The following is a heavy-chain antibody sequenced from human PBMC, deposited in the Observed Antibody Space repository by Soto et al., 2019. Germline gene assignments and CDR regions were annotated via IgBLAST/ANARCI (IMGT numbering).Heavy chain of an antibody. Sequence: SGPTLVNPTQTLTLTCTFSGFSLSTSGVGVGWIRQPPGKALEWLALIYWNDDKRYSSSLKSRLTITKDTSKNQVVLTMTNMDPVDTATYYCAHTYYDFWSGYYKVAWLDYFDYWGQGTLVTVSS. CDR3: AHTYYDFWSGYYKVAWLDYFDY. J-gene: IGHJ4*02. CDR1: GFSLSTSGVG. CDR2: IYWNDDK. V-gene: IGHV2-5*01. D-gene: IGHD3-3*01.